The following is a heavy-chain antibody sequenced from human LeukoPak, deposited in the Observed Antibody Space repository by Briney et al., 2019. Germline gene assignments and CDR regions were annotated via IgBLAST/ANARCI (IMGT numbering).Heavy chain of an antibody. V-gene: IGHV3-7*01. CDR2: IKQDGSEK. J-gene: IGHJ4*02. D-gene: IGHD3-22*01. Sequence: GGSLRLSCAASGFTFSSYWMSWVRQAPGKGLEWVANIKQDGSEKYYVDAVKGRFTIRRDNAKNSLYLQMNSLRAEDTAVYYCARGEGYYDSSGYVYYFDYWSQGTLVTVSS. CDR3: ARGEGYYDSSGYVYYFDY. CDR1: GFTFSSYW.